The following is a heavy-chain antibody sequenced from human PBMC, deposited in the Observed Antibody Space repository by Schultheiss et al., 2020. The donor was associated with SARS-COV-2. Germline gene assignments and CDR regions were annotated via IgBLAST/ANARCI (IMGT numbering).Heavy chain of an antibody. V-gene: IGHV4-59*01. CDR2: IYYSGST. CDR1: GGSISRYY. D-gene: IGHD3-22*01. CDR3: ARGDDYYDSSGRFDY. J-gene: IGHJ4*02. Sequence: SETLSLTCTVSGGSISRYYWSWIRQPPGKGLEWIGYIYYSGSTNYNPSLKSRVTISVDTSKNQFSLKLSSVTAADTAVYYCARGDDYYDSSGRFDYWGQGTLVTVSS.